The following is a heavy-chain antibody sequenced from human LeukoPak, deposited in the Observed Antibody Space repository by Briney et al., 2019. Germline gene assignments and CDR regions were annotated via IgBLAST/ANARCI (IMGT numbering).Heavy chain of an antibody. CDR3: ARDRYYDLYYYGMDV. J-gene: IGHJ6*02. D-gene: IGHD3-22*01. CDR2: IKQDGSEK. CDR1: GLTFSSYW. V-gene: IGHV3-7*01. Sequence: GGSLRLSCAASGLTFSSYWMSWVRQAPGKGLEWVANIKQDGSEKCYVDSVKGRFTISRDNAKNSLYLQMNSLRAEDTAVYYCARDRYYDLYYYGMDVWGQGTTVTVSS.